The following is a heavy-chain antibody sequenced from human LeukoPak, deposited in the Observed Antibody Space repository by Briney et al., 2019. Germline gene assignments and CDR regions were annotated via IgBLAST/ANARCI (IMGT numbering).Heavy chain of an antibody. CDR1: GFTFNNYV. CDR2: VSGSGRTA. J-gene: IGHJ6*02. D-gene: IGHD3-10*02. CDR3: ARDVPYYYYGMDV. V-gene: IGHV3-23*01. Sequence: GGSLRLSCAASGFTFNNYVMSWVRQAPGKGLEWVSSVSGSGRTAYYADSVKGRFTISRDNSKNTLYLQMNSLRAEDTTVYYCARDVPYYYYGMDVWGLGTTVTVSS.